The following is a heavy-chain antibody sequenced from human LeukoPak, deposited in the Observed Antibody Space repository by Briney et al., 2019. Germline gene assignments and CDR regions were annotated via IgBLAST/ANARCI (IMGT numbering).Heavy chain of an antibody. Sequence: ASVKVSCKAFGGIFTNYAVNWVRQAPGQGLEWMGGIIPIFSTPNYAQKFQGRVTITMDDTNTAHMDLRTLRSPDTAVYYCARGPGSHSGWYAYWGQGTVVTVSS. D-gene: IGHD6-19*01. CDR2: IIPIFSTP. J-gene: IGHJ4*02. CDR1: GGIFTNYA. V-gene: IGHV1-69*05. CDR3: ARGPGSHSGWYAY.